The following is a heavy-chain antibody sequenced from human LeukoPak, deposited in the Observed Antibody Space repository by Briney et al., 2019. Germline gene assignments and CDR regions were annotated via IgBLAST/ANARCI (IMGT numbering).Heavy chain of an antibody. Sequence: ASVKVSCKASGYTFTSYGISWVRQAPGQGLEWMGWISAYNGNTNYAQKLQGRVTITTDTSTSTAYMELRSLRSDDTAVYYCARRVYSSSWYPSYYYYYYMDVWGKGTTVTVSS. J-gene: IGHJ6*03. CDR1: GYTFTSYG. CDR3: ARRVYSSSWYPSYYYYYYMDV. CDR2: ISAYNGNT. V-gene: IGHV1-18*01. D-gene: IGHD6-13*01.